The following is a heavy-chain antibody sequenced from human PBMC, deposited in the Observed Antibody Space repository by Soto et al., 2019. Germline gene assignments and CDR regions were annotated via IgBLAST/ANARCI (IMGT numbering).Heavy chain of an antibody. Sequence: GASVKVSCKASGYTFTGYYMHWVRQAPGQGLEWMGWINPNSGGTNYAQKFQGWVTMTRDTSISTAYMELSRLRSDDTAVYYCARVSTDCTNGVCYFPPPRYGMDVWGQGTTVTVSS. D-gene: IGHD2-8*01. J-gene: IGHJ6*02. CDR2: INPNSGGT. CDR1: GYTFTGYY. CDR3: ARVSTDCTNGVCYFPPPRYGMDV. V-gene: IGHV1-2*04.